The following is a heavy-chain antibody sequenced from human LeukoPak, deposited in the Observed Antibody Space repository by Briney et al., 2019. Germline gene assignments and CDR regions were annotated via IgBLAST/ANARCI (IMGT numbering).Heavy chain of an antibody. D-gene: IGHD2-2*01. CDR2: IIPIFGTA. CDR3: AKAVVPAAHFYYYYYMDV. V-gene: IGHV1-69*06. CDR1: GYTFTSYD. Sequence: GASVKVSCKASGYTFTSYDINWVRQAPGQGLEWMGGIIPIFGTANYAQKFQGRVTITADKSTSTAYMELSSLRSEDTAVYYCAKAVVPAAHFYYYYYMDVWGKGTTVTVSS. J-gene: IGHJ6*03.